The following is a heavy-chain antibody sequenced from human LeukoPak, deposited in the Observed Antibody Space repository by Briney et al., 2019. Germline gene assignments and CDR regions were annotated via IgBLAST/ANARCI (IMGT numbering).Heavy chain of an antibody. Sequence: PGGSLRLSCAASAFTFNNFWMRWVRPAPGKGREGVANIKRGGREKNYVDYVKVRFTMSRDNSKTYLYLKMNSLKDKDTVFYFCVRRYYEYNFYDRHFYFWGQGILVSVSS. V-gene: IGHV3-7*01. D-gene: IGHD3-22*01. J-gene: IGHJ4*02. CDR2: IKRGGREK. CDR3: VRRYYEYNFYDRHFYF. CDR1: AFTFNNFW.